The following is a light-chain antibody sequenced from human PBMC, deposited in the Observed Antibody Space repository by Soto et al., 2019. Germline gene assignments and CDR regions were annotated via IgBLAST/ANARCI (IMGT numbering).Light chain of an antibody. CDR1: SSDVGSYDF. CDR2: EVT. J-gene: IGLJ2*01. Sequence: QSALTQPASVSGSPGQSITISCTGTSSDVGSYDFVSWYQQHPGTAPKLILYEVTNRPSGVSNRFSGSKSGNTASLTISGLQTEDDSHYYCCSYANGNTLLFGGGTKLTVL. CDR3: CSYANGNTLL. V-gene: IGLV2-23*02.